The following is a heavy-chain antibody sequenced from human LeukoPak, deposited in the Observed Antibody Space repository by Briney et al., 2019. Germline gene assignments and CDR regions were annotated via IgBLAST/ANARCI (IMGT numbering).Heavy chain of an antibody. J-gene: IGHJ4*02. CDR2: IGYSGGDI. CDR3: AKYAPPTTVVTRFFDY. V-gene: IGHV3-23*01. Sequence: GRSLRLSCAASGFTFSSYAMTWVRQAPGKGLEWVSVIGYSGGDIQYADSVKGRFTISRDNSKNTLYRQMNSLRVEDTAVYYCAKYAPPTTVVTRFFDYWGQGTLVTVSS. D-gene: IGHD4-23*01. CDR1: GFTFSSYA.